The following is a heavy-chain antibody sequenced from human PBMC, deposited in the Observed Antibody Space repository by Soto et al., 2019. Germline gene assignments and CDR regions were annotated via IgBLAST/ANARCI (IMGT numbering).Heavy chain of an antibody. CDR3: ARVLSSGWYDAFDI. D-gene: IGHD6-19*01. Sequence: QVQLVESGGGVVQPGRSLRLSCAASGFTFISYGMHWVRQAPGKGLEWVAVIWYDGSNKYYADSVKGRFTISRDNSKNTLYLQMNSLRAEDTAVYFCARVLSSGWYDAFDIWGQGTMVTVSS. CDR1: GFTFISYG. V-gene: IGHV3-33*01. J-gene: IGHJ3*02. CDR2: IWYDGSNK.